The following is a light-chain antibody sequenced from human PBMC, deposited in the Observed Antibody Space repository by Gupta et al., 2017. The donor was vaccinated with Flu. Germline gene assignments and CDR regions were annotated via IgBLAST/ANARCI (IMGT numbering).Light chain of an antibody. CDR3: LQHNSNPRT. CDR2: LVS. CDR1: QGVRDE. Sequence: DVQMTPSPSSLSASVGDRVTITCRASQGVRDELGWYQQKPGKAPKRLIYLVSSLHSGVPSRFSGSGSGTLFTLTISNLQPEDFATYYCLQHNSNPRTFGQGTKVEVK. V-gene: IGKV1-17*02. J-gene: IGKJ1*01.